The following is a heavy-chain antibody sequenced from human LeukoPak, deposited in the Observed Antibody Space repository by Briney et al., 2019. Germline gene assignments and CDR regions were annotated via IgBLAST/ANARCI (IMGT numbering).Heavy chain of an antibody. J-gene: IGHJ6*03. Sequence: SETLSPTCTVSGGSISSYYWSWIRQPPGKGLEWIGYIYYSGSTNYNPSLKSRVTISVDTSKNQFSLKLSSVTAADTAVYYCARARSRYCSSTSCRRHYYYYYMDVWGKGTTVTVSS. CDR2: IYYSGST. V-gene: IGHV4-59*01. CDR1: GGSISSYY. CDR3: ARARSRYCSSTSCRRHYYYYYMDV. D-gene: IGHD2-2*01.